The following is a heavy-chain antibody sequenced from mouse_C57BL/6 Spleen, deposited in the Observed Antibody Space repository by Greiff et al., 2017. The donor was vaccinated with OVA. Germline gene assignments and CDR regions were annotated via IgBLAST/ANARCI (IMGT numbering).Heavy chain of an antibody. D-gene: IGHD1-1*01. V-gene: IGHV1-72*01. CDR3: ARSGMQSTVVANWYFDV. Sequence: VQLQQPGAELVKPGASVQLSCKASGYTFTSYWMHWVKQRPGRGLEWIGRIDPNSGGTKYNEKFKSKATLTVDKPSSTAYMQLSSLTSEDSAVYYCARSGMQSTVVANWYFDVWGTGTTVTVSS. J-gene: IGHJ1*03. CDR1: GYTFTSYW. CDR2: IDPNSGGT.